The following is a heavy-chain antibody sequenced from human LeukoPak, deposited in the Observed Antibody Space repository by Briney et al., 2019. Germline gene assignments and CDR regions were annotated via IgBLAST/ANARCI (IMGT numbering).Heavy chain of an antibody. Sequence: GGSLRLSCAVSGITFSRLPMTWVRQAPGKGLVWVSRISPTGSTTSYADSVKGRFTVSRDNAKNTLYLQVNNLRAEDTAVYYCARGPNSNWSGLDFWGQGTLLTVSS. CDR3: ARGPNSNWSGLDF. D-gene: IGHD6-6*01. CDR2: ISPTGSTT. J-gene: IGHJ4*02. CDR1: GITFSRLP. V-gene: IGHV3-74*01.